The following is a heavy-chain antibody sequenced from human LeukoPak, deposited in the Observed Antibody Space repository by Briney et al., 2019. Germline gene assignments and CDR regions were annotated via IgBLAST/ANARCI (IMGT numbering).Heavy chain of an antibody. CDR3: ARDLTAGGSYLDY. D-gene: IGHD1-26*01. CDR1: GFTFSSYW. V-gene: IGHV3-7*03. Sequence: TGGSLRLSCAASGFTFSSYWMSWVRQAPGKGLEWVANIKQDGSEKYYVDSVKGRFTISRDNAKNSLYLQMNSLRAEDTAVYYCARDLTAGGSYLDYWGQGTLVTVSS. J-gene: IGHJ4*02. CDR2: IKQDGSEK.